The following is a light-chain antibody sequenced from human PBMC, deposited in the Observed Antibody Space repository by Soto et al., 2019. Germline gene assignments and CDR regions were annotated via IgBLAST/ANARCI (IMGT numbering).Light chain of an antibody. CDR2: DAS. V-gene: IGKV3-11*01. J-gene: IGKJ2*01. CDR3: QQRSNWRT. CDR1: QSFSSY. Sequence: EIVLTQSPATLSLSPGERATLSCRASQSFSSYLAWYQQKPGQAPRLLIYDASNRATGIPARFSGSGSGTDFPLTISSLEPEDFAVYYCQQRSNWRTFGQGTKLEIK.